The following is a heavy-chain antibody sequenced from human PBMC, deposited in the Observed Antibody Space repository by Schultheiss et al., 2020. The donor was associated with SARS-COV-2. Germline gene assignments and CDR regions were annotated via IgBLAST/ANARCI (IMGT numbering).Heavy chain of an antibody. D-gene: IGHD1-14*01. Sequence: SETLSLTCTVSGGSISSYYWSWIRQPAGKGLEWIGRIYTSGSTNYNPSLKSRVTMSVDTSKNQFSLKLSSVTAADTAVYYCARDNPVAVLLDWFDPWGQGTLVTVSS. V-gene: IGHV4-4*07. J-gene: IGHJ5*02. CDR2: IYTSGST. CDR3: ARDNPVAVLLDWFDP. CDR1: GGSISSYY.